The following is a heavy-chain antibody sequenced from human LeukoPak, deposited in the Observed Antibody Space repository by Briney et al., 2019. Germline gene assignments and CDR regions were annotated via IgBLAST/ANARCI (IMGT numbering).Heavy chain of an antibody. CDR1: GFTFSTYW. CDR3: ARGYSYGYYFDY. Sequence: GGSLRLSCAASGFTFSTYWMHWVRQAPGKGLVWVSRTNPGGSNTAYADSVKGRFTISRDNAKNSLYLQMNSLRAEDTAVYYCARGYSYGYYFDYWGQGTLVTVSS. CDR2: TNPGGSNT. V-gene: IGHV3-74*01. J-gene: IGHJ4*02. D-gene: IGHD5-18*01.